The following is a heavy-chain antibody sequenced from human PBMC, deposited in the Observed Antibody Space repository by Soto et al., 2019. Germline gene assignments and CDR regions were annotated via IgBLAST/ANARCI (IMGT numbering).Heavy chain of an antibody. V-gene: IGHV3-23*01. CDR1: GFTVSSHA. CDR2: VTADGGT. Sequence: EVQVLESGGGLVQPGGSLRLSREGSGFTVSSHAMTWIRQAPGKGPEWVSTVTADGGTYYADSVKGRFAMSRDTSENTLYLQMNSLGAEDTAAYYCAPHVFCSGGSCQYDAFAIRGQGTMVTVSS. D-gene: IGHD2-15*01. CDR3: APHVFCSGGSCQYDAFAI. J-gene: IGHJ3*02.